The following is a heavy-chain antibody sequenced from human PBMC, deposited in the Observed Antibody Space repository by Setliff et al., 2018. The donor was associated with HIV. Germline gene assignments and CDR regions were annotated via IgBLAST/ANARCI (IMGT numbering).Heavy chain of an antibody. CDR3: ARYLVVVMGATPVRHYGIDV. CDR1: GDFFSSDYY. V-gene: IGHV4-38-2*02. CDR2: INHSGST. D-gene: IGHD2-15*01. Sequence: PSETLSLTCTVSGDFFSSDYYWGWIRQSPGKGLEWIGEINHSGSTNYNPSLKSRVTISLDTSKNQFSLKLSSVTAADTAVYYCARYLVVVMGATPVRHYGIDVWGQGTTVTVSS. J-gene: IGHJ6*02.